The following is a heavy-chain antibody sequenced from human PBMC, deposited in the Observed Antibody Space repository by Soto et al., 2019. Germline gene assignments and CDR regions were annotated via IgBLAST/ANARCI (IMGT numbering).Heavy chain of an antibody. Sequence: SQTLSLTCAISGDSVSSNSAAWNWISQSPSRGLEWLGRTYYRSKWYNDYAVSVKSRITINPDTSKNQFSLQLNSVTPEDTAVYYCVRVPDYDGTGSYGGSDYWGQGTLVTVSS. CDR1: GDSVSSNSAA. D-gene: IGHD3-10*01. CDR3: VRVPDYDGTGSYGGSDY. V-gene: IGHV6-1*01. J-gene: IGHJ4*02. CDR2: TYYRSKWYN.